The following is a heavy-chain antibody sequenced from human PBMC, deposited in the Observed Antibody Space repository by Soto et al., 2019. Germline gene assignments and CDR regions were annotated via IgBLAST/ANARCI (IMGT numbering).Heavy chain of an antibody. V-gene: IGHV3-48*02. Sequence: GGSLRLSCAASGFTFSSYSMNWVRQAPGKGLEWVSYISSSSSTIYYAYSVKGRFTISRDNAKNSLYLQMNSLRDEDTAVYYCARDTGTDYDILTGYPGYYGMDVWGQGTTVTVSS. J-gene: IGHJ6*02. CDR3: ARDTGTDYDILTGYPGYYGMDV. D-gene: IGHD3-9*01. CDR2: ISSSSSTI. CDR1: GFTFSSYS.